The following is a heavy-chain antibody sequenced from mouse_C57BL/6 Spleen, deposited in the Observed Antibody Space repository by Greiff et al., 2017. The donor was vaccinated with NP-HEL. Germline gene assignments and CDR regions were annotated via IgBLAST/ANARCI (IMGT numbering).Heavy chain of an antibody. CDR2: ISDGGSYT. V-gene: IGHV5-4*03. J-gene: IGHJ3*01. Sequence: EVKLVESGGGLVKPGGSLKLSCAASGFTFSSYAMSWVRQTPEKRLEWVATISDGGSYTYYPDNVKGRFTIARDNAKNNLYLQMSHLKSEDTAMYDCARAPDYGSSYLFAYWGQGTLVTVSA. CDR1: GFTFSSYA. D-gene: IGHD1-1*01. CDR3: ARAPDYGSSYLFAY.